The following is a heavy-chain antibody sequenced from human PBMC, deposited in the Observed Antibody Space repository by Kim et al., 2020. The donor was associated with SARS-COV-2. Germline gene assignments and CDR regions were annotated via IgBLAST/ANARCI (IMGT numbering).Heavy chain of an antibody. D-gene: IGHD6-19*01. Sequence: SETLSLTCTVSGGSISSSSYYWGWIRQPPGKGLEWIGSIYYSGSTYYNPSLKSRVTISVDTSKNQFSLKLSSVTAADTAVYYCARVSPPYSSGWNWYFDL. CDR2: IYYSGST. V-gene: IGHV4-39*07. CDR3: ARVSPPYSSGWNWYFDL. J-gene: IGHJ2*01. CDR1: GGSISSSSYY.